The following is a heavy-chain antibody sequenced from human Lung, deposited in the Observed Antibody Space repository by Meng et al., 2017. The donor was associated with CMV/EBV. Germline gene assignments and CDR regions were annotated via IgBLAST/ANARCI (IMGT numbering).Heavy chain of an antibody. CDR1: GFTFSGPW. D-gene: IGHD3-3*01. Sequence: GGSLRLXXATSGFTFSGPWMNWVRQAPGKGLEWVGTINQDGSQEYFMDSVKGRVTISRDNVKKSLYLQMNSLRDEDTAVYYCARDSRVLRFLEWLSSGYYHYAKDVWGQGXTVTVSS. CDR3: ARDSRVLRFLEWLSSGYYHYAKDV. CDR2: INQDGSQE. V-gene: IGHV3-7*01. J-gene: IGHJ6*02.